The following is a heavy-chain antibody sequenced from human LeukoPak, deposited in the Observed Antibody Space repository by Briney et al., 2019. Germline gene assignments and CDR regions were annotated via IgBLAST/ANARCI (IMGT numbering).Heavy chain of an antibody. CDR2: ICDSRNA. J-gene: IGHJ4*02. V-gene: IGHV4-31*03. Sequence: SETLSLTCTVSGGSINSGASCWNWIRQHPGEGLEWIGFICDSRNAYYNASLKSRVSISLDTSENQFSLKLSSVTAADTAVYYCAVGGTGTKVDYWGQGILVTVSS. CDR3: AVGGTGTKVDY. D-gene: IGHD3-10*01. CDR1: GGSINSGASC.